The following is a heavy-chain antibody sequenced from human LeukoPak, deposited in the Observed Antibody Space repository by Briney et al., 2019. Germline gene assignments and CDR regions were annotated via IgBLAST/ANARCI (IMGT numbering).Heavy chain of an antibody. CDR2: IKQDGSTK. D-gene: IGHD6-6*01. Sequence: PGGSLTLSCGASGFTFTNYWMSWVRQAPGKGLEWVANIKQDGSTKYYVVSVVGHFTISRDNAKYARPLQMSRLIGEDTAVYYCVRALGSSSADYWGQGTLVTVSS. CDR1: GFTFTNYW. V-gene: IGHV3-7*01. J-gene: IGHJ4*02. CDR3: VRALGSSSADY.